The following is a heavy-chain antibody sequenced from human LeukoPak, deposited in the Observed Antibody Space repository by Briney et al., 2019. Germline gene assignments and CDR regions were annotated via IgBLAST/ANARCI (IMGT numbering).Heavy chain of an antibody. Sequence: PGGSLRLSCAASGFTFSSYGMHWVRQAPGKGLEWVAVISYDGSNKYYADSVKGRFTISRDNSKNTLYLQMNSLRAEDTAVYYCAKTPPNYDFWSGVEGAFDIWGQGTMVTVSS. V-gene: IGHV3-33*05. CDR3: AKTPPNYDFWSGVEGAFDI. D-gene: IGHD3-3*01. J-gene: IGHJ3*02. CDR2: ISYDGSNK. CDR1: GFTFSSYG.